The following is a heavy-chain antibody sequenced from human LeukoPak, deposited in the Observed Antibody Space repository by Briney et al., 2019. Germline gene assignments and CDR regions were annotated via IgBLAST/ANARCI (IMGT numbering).Heavy chain of an antibody. CDR3: AKEGASARRGYFDY. D-gene: IGHD1-1*01. V-gene: IGHV3-23*01. Sequence: PGGSLRLSCAASGFTFSSYGMHWVRQAPGKGLEWVSSISASSNTIYFADSVKGRFTISRDNSKNTLYLQMNSLRAEDTAVYYCAKEGASARRGYFDYWGQRTLVTVSS. J-gene: IGHJ4*02. CDR1: GFTFSSYG. CDR2: ISASSNTI.